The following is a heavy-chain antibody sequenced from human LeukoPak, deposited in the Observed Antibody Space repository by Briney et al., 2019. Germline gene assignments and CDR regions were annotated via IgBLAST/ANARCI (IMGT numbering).Heavy chain of an antibody. J-gene: IGHJ4*02. V-gene: IGHV3-21*01. D-gene: IGHD1-26*01. CDR1: GFTFSTYI. CDR2: IDSGGNYV. Sequence: GGSLRLSCAASGFTFSTYIMKWVRQAPGKGLAWVSSIDSGGNYVDYADSVKGRFTISRDNAKNSLYLQMNSLRAEDTAVYYCARETSGNYYFDSWGQGTLVTVSS. CDR3: ARETSGNYYFDS.